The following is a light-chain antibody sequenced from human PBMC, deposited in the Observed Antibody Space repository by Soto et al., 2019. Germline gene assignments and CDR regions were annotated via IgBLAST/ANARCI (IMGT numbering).Light chain of an antibody. V-gene: IGLV2-14*01. J-gene: IGLJ1*01. CDR3: SSYTSSNTLLYV. Sequence: QSALTQPASVSGSPGQSITISCTGTSSDVGGYNYVSWYQQYPGKAPKLMIYEVTNRPSGVSNRFSGYKSGNTASLTISGLQAEDEADYYCSSYTSSNTLLYVFGTGIQVTVL. CDR1: SSDVGGYNY. CDR2: EVT.